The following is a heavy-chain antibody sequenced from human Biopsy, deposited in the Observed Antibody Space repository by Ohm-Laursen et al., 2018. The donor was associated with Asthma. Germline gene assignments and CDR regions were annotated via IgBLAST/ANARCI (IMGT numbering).Heavy chain of an antibody. CDR3: TTGFWWTFDY. V-gene: IGHV3-15*01. D-gene: IGHD3-16*01. Sequence: GSLRLSCTASGFTFSNAWMSWVRQAPGKGLEWVGHIKSKTDGGTTDYAAPVKGRFTISRDDSKNTLYLQMNSLKTEDTAVYYCTTGFWWTFDYWGQGTLVTVSS. CDR1: GFTFSNAW. J-gene: IGHJ4*02. CDR2: IKSKTDGGTT.